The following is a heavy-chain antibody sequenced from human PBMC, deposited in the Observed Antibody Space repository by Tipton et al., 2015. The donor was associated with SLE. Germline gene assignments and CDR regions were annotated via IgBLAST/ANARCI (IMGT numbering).Heavy chain of an antibody. D-gene: IGHD3-22*01. CDR1: GFTFSGSA. Sequence: SLRLSCAASGFTFSGSAMHWVRQASGKGLEWVGRIRTKTNHYATAYAASLEGRFTISRDDSEDTAYLHMNNLKTEDTAVYYCSRESYDSWAYLVHWGHG. CDR2: IRTKTNHYAT. CDR3: SRESYDSWAYLVH. V-gene: IGHV3-73*01. J-gene: IGHJ4*01.